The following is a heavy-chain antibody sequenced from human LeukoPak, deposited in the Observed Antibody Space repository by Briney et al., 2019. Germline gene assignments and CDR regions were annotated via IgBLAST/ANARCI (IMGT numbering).Heavy chain of an antibody. D-gene: IGHD1-26*01. CDR3: ARDGTPFDS. CDR2: IKQDGSEK. Sequence: GASLRLSCAASGFTFRSYWMSWVRQPPGKGLEWVAYIKQDGSEKYYVDSVRGRFTISRDNAKNSVYLQMSSLRAEDTAVYYCARDGTPFDSWGQGTLVTVSS. J-gene: IGHJ4*02. CDR1: GFTFRSYW. V-gene: IGHV3-7*01.